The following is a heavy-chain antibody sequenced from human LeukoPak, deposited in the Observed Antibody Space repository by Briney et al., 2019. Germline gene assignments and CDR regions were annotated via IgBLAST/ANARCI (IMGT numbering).Heavy chain of an antibody. CDR2: IYPGDSDT. CDR1: GYSFTSYW. V-gene: IGHV5-51*01. CDR3: ASIAGYCGSTSCYAFDI. J-gene: IGHJ3*02. D-gene: IGHD2-2*01. Sequence: GESLKISCKGSGYSFTSYWIGWVRQMPGKGLEWMGIIYPGDSDTRYSPSFQGQVTISADTSISTAYLQCSSLTASDTPMHYTASIAGYCGSTSCYAFDIRGQGTMVTVSS.